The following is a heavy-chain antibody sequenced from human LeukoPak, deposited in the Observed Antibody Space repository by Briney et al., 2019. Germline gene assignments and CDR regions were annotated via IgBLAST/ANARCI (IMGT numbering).Heavy chain of an antibody. D-gene: IGHD1-1*01. CDR2: INPSGGST. J-gene: IGHJ6*03. CDR3: AGSSNDEARYYYYMDV. CDR1: GYTFTGYY. V-gene: IGHV1-46*01. Sequence: ASVKVSCKASGYTFTGYYMHWVRQAPGQGLEWMGIINPSGGSTSYAQKFQGRVTMTRDMSTSTVYMELSSLRSEDTAVYYCAGSSNDEARYYYYMDVWGKGTTVTVSS.